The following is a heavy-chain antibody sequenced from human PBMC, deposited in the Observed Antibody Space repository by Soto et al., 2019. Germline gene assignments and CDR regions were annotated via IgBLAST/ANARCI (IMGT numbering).Heavy chain of an antibody. D-gene: IGHD6-19*01. J-gene: IGHJ4*02. Sequence: SVKVSCKASGGTFSSYAISWVRQAPGQGLEWMGGIIPIFGTANYAQKFQGRVTITADESTSTAYMELRSLRSDDTAVYYCACFCLGSSGWISPGYWGQGTLVTVSA. CDR3: ACFCLGSSGWISPGY. CDR2: IIPIFGTA. CDR1: GGTFSSYA. V-gene: IGHV1-69*13.